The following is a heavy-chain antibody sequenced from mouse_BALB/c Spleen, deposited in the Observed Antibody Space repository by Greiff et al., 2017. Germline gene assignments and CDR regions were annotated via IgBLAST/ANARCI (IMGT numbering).Heavy chain of an antibody. J-gene: IGHJ1*01. CDR2: IWAGGST. CDR3: AREAGKRGYFDV. CDR1: GFSLTSYG. V-gene: IGHV2-9*02. D-gene: IGHD1-1*01. Sequence: QVQLQQSGPGLVAPSQSLSITCTVSGFSLTSYGVHWVRQPPGKGLEWLGVIWAGGSTNYNSALMSRLSISKDNSKSQVFLKMNSLQTDDTAMYYCAREAGKRGYFDVWGAGTTVTVSS.